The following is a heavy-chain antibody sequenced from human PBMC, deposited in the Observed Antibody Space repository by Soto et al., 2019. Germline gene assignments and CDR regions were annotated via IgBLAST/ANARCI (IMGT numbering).Heavy chain of an antibody. CDR2: ISGSGGST. J-gene: IGHJ4*02. D-gene: IGHD3-16*02. V-gene: IGHV3-23*01. Sequence: EVQLLETGGGLVQPGGSLRLSCAASGFTFSSYAMSWVRQAPGKGMEWGSAISGSGGSTYYADSVKGRFTSSRDNSKNTLYLQMNSLRAEDTAVYYCAKGGRMGELSLYQNFDYWGQGTLVTVSS. CDR1: GFTFSSYA. CDR3: AKGGRMGELSLYQNFDY.